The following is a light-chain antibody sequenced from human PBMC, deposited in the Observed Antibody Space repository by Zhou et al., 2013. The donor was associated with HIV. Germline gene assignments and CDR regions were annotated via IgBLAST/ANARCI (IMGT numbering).Light chain of an antibody. Sequence: DIQMTQSPSSLSASVGDRVTITCRASQSISSYLNWYQQRPGKAPKLLIYTASSLQSGVPSRFSGSGYGTDFTLTISSLQPEDFANYYCQQSYTTPETFGGGTKVEMK. J-gene: IGKJ4*01. V-gene: IGKV1-39*01. CDR3: QQSYTTPET. CDR2: TAS. CDR1: QSISSY.